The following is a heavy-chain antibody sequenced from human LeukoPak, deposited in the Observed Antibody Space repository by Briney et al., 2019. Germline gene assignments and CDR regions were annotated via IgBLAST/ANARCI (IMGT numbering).Heavy chain of an antibody. CDR3: AKDQVRRITMVHFDY. CDR2: ISWDGGSR. Sequence: GGSLRLSCAASGFTFDDYTIHWVRQAPGKGLEWVSLISWDGGSRYYADSVKGRFTISRDNAKNSLYLQMNSLRAEDTALYYCAKDQVRRITMVHFDYWGQGTLVTVSS. V-gene: IGHV3-43*01. J-gene: IGHJ4*02. CDR1: GFTFDDYT. D-gene: IGHD3-10*01.